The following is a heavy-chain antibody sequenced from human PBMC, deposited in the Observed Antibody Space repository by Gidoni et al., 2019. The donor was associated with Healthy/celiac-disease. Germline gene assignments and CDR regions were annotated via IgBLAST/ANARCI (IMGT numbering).Heavy chain of an antibody. D-gene: IGHD6-19*01. CDR1: GFTFSGSA. Sequence: EVQLAESGGGVVQPGGPLKLSCAASGFTFSGSALHWVRQASGKGLEWVGRIRSKANSYATAYAASVKGRFTISRDDSKNTAYLQMNSLKTEDTAVYYCTRHAEIAVAGRRAFDIWGQGTMVTVSS. CDR2: IRSKANSYAT. V-gene: IGHV3-73*01. CDR3: TRHAEIAVAGRRAFDI. J-gene: IGHJ3*02.